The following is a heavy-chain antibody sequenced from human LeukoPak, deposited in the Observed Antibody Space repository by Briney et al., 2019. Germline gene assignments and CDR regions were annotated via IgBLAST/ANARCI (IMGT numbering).Heavy chain of an antibody. J-gene: IGHJ4*02. D-gene: IGHD3-10*01. CDR3: ARREYVTMVRGVIVPSGFDY. V-gene: IGHV1-2*02. CDR2: INPNSGGT. Sequence: ASVKVSCKASGYTFTGYYMHWVRQAPGQGLEWMGWINPNSGGTNYAQKFQGRVTMTRDTSISTAYMELSRLRSDDTAVYYCARREYVTMVRGVIVPSGFDYWGQGTLVTVSS. CDR1: GYTFTGYY.